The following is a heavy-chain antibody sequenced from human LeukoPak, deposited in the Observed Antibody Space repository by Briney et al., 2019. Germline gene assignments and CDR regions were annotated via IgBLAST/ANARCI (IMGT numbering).Heavy chain of an antibody. J-gene: IGHJ4*02. V-gene: IGHV3-30*02. CDR1: GFSISNYG. CDR3: ARDSGYYFDY. Sequence: GGSLRLSCAASGFSISNYGMHWVRQAPGKGLELVAIIWNDGSNEYYADSVKGRFTISRDNSKNTLYLQMNSLRAEDTAVYYCARDSGYYFDYWGQGTLVTVSS. D-gene: IGHD3-22*01. CDR2: IWNDGSNE.